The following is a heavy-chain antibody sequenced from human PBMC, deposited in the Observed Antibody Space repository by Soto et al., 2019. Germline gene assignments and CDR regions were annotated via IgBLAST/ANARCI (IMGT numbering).Heavy chain of an antibody. D-gene: IGHD2-21*01. CDR2: VYYSGGA. Sequence: SSETLSLTCTVSGVSIHNSHSFWGWIRQPPGKGLEFIGTVYYSGGAHYNSSLKSRVTISVDTANHQVSLRMRSLTAADTAVYYCGRVVEGATRHTDLDSWGQGTLVTVSS. CDR1: GVSIHNSHSF. CDR3: GRVVEGATRHTDLDS. J-gene: IGHJ5*01. V-gene: IGHV4-39*01.